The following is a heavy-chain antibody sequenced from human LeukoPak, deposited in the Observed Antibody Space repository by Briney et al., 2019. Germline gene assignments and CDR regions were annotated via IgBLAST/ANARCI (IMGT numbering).Heavy chain of an antibody. CDR1: GGSIGSGSYY. CDR2: ISTSGST. J-gene: IGHJ4*02. Sequence: SETLSLTCTVSGGSIGSGSYYWSWIRQPAGKGLEWIGRISTSGSTDYNPSLKSRVTISVYTSKTQFSLNLNSVTSADTAVYYCASQVDYDRTFDYWGQGTLVTVSS. CDR3: ASQVDYDRTFDY. V-gene: IGHV4-61*02. D-gene: IGHD4-17*01.